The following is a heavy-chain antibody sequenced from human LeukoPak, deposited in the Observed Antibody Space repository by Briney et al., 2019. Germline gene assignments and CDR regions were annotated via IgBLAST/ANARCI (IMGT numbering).Heavy chain of an antibody. J-gene: IGHJ3*02. V-gene: IGHV4-39*07. CDR2: IHYSGST. D-gene: IGHD1-26*01. CDR1: GGSISSSSYY. CDR3: ARGRIGTYDRHAFDI. Sequence: SETLSLTCTVSGGSISSSSYYWGWIRQPPGKGLEWIGSIHYSGSTNYNPSLKSRVTISVDTSKNQFSLNLSSLTAADTAVYYCARGRIGTYDRHAFDIWGQGTMVTVSS.